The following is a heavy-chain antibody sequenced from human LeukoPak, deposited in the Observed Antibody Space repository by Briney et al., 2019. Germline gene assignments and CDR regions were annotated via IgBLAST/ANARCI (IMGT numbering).Heavy chain of an antibody. CDR2: INPNSGGT. Sequence: ASVKVSCKASGYTFTGYYMHWVRQAPGQGLEWMGWINPNSGGTNYAQNFQGRVTMTRDTSINTAYMELSRLRSDDTAVYYCAINPDSSGGGSDWYFDLWGRGTLGTVSS. J-gene: IGHJ2*01. CDR3: AINPDSSGGGSDWYFDL. D-gene: IGHD3-22*01. V-gene: IGHV1-2*02. CDR1: GYTFTGYY.